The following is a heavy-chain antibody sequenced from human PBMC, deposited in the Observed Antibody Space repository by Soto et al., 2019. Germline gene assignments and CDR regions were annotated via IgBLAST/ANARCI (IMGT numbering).Heavy chain of an antibody. Sequence: EVQLVESGGGLVKPGGSLRLSCAASGVTFSSYIMNWVRQAPGKGLEWVSSISSSSSYIYYADSVKGRFTISRDNAKNSMYLQMNRLRAEDTSLYYCAILIHCSGGSGVFDYWGQGTLVTFSS. CDR2: ISSSSSYI. D-gene: IGHD2-15*01. CDR1: GVTFSSYI. J-gene: IGHJ4*02. V-gene: IGHV3-21*01. CDR3: AILIHCSGGSGVFDY.